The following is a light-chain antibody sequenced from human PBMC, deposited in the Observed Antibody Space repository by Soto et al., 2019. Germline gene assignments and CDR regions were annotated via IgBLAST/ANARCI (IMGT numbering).Light chain of an antibody. Sequence: EIVMTQSPATLSVSTGETVTLSCRASQRVGINLAWYQQKPGQAPRLLIYSASTRASGIPDRFSGSGSGTDFTLSISSLEPEDFAVYYCQLRSNWPPFTFGPGTKVDI. J-gene: IGKJ3*01. CDR2: SAS. CDR1: QRVGIN. V-gene: IGKV3-15*01. CDR3: QLRSNWPPFT.